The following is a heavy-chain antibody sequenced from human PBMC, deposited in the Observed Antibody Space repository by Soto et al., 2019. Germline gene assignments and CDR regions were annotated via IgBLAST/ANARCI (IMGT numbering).Heavy chain of an antibody. CDR2: ISGSGGNI. Sequence: EVQLLESGGGLVQPGGSLRLSCAASGFIFSSYAMSWVRQAPGKGLEWVSFISGSGGNINYADSVKGRFTVSRDNSRNTRDLQMNSLRAEDTAVYYCSQEGPLRRLDYWGQGTLVTVSS. J-gene: IGHJ4*02. CDR1: GFIFSSYA. V-gene: IGHV3-23*01. CDR3: SQEGPLRRLDY.